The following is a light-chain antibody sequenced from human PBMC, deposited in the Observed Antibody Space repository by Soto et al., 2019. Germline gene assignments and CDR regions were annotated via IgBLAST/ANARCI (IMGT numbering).Light chain of an antibody. J-gene: IGLJ3*02. CDR2: SNN. CDR3: AAWDDSLNGRV. V-gene: IGLV1-44*01. CDR1: SSNIGTNT. Sequence: QPVLTQPPSASGTPGQRVTISCSGSSSNIGTNTVNWYQQLPGTAPKLLIYSNNQRPSGVPDRFSGSKSGTSASLAISGLQSADEADYYCAAWDDSLNGRVFGGGTKLTVL.